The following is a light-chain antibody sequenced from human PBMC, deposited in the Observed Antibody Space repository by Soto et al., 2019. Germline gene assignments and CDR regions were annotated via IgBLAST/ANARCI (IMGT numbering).Light chain of an antibody. CDR3: QQYNTHS. V-gene: IGKV1-5*01. Sequence: DIQMTQSPSTLSASVGDTVTITCRASQNIFTWLAWYRHKPGKAPKLLMYDASILESGVPSRFSGSGSGTQFTLTISSLQSDDFGTYYCQQYNTHSFGGGTKVDIK. CDR2: DAS. CDR1: QNIFTW. J-gene: IGKJ4*01.